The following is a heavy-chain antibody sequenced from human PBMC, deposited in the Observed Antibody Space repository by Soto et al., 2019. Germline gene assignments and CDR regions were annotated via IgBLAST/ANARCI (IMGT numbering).Heavy chain of an antibody. CDR2: IIIASGQT. J-gene: IGHJ3*02. D-gene: IGHD2-15*01. Sequence: SVKVSCKTSEFTFSRSAVQWVRQARGQRLEWIGWIIIASGQTNYAQNLQDRITITRDMSTSTAYMELSSLRSEDTAIYYCAAELYTGGRCCSFNIWGQGTMVTVSS. V-gene: IGHV1-58*01. CDR3: AAELYTGGRCCSFNI. CDR1: EFTFSRSA.